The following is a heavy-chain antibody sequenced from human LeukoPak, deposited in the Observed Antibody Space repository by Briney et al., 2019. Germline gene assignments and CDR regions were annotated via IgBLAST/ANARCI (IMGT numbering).Heavy chain of an antibody. CDR2: IIPIFGTA. Sequence: ASVKVSCKASGGTFSSYAISWVRQAPGQGIEWMGGIIPIFGTANYTQKFQGRVTITADESTSTAYMELSSLRSEDTAVYYCARGQFESTYYDFWSGYFGSYGMDVWGQGTTVTVSS. CDR1: GGTFSSYA. J-gene: IGHJ6*02. V-gene: IGHV1-69*13. D-gene: IGHD3-3*01. CDR3: ARGQFESTYYDFWSGYFGSYGMDV.